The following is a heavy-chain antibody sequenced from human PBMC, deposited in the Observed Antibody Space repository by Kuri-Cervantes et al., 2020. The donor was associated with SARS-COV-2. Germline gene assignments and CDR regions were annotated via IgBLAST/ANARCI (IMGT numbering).Heavy chain of an antibody. CDR3: AKGRSLPTYYYDSSGYVGAFDI. V-gene: IGHV3-23*01. CDR1: GFTFSSYG. Sequence: LSLTCAASGFTFSSYGMHWVRQAPGKGLEWVSAISGSGGSTYYADSVKGRFTISRDNSKNTLYLQMNSLRAENTAVYYCAKGRSLPTYYYDSSGYVGAFDIWGQGTMVTVSS. CDR2: ISGSGGST. J-gene: IGHJ3*02. D-gene: IGHD3-22*01.